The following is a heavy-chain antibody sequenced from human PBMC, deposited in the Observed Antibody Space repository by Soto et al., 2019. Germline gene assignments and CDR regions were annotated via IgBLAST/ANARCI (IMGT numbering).Heavy chain of an antibody. D-gene: IGHD2-15*01. Sequence: EVQLVESGGGLVQPGGSLRLSCAASGFTFSSYSMNWVRQAPGKGLEWVSYISSSSSTIYYADSVKGRFTISRDNAKNSLYLQMNSLRDEDTAVYYCARVGGGSRTYYYYYGMDVWGQGTTVTVSS. CDR1: GFTFSSYS. CDR2: ISSSSSTI. CDR3: ARVGGGSRTYYYYYGMDV. V-gene: IGHV3-48*02. J-gene: IGHJ6*02.